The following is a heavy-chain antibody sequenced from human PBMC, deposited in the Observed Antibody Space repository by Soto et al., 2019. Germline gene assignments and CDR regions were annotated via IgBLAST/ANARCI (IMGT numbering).Heavy chain of an antibody. J-gene: IGHJ4*02. CDR2: IANDGSNK. CDR1: GFTFNTYG. V-gene: IGHV3-30*18. CDR3: ANWNYPQSD. D-gene: IGHD1-7*01. Sequence: QVQLVESGGGVAQPGKSLRLSCAASGFTFNTYGMHWVRQAPGKGPEWVAVIANDGSNKYYADSVKGRFTISRDNSKNTLYLKMNSLRAEDTAVYYCANWNYPQSDWGQGTLVTVSS.